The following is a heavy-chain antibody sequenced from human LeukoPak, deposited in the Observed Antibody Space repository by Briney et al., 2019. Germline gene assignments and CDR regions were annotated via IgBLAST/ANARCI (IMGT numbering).Heavy chain of an antibody. J-gene: IGHJ4*02. CDR1: GFTFSSYS. CDR3: AREQDLRGYSSGDFDY. V-gene: IGHV3-21*01. CDR2: ISSSSSYI. Sequence: GGSLRLSCAASGFTFSSYSMNWVRQAPGKGLEWVSSISSSSSYIYYADSVKGRFTISRDNAKNSLYLQMNSLRAEDTAVYYCAREQDLRGYSSGDFDYWGQGTLVTVSS. D-gene: IGHD5-18*01.